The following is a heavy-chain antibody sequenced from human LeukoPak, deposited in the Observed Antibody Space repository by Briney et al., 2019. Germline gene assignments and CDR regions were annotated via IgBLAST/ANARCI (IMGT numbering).Heavy chain of an antibody. Sequence: WASVKVSCKTSGYPFSGFYTHWVRQAPGQGLEWMGWINPNSGGTNYAQKYQGRVTMTRDTSTSTAYMELSRLRSGDTAVYWCSTRFEGDYWGQGTLVTVSS. CDR1: GYPFSGFY. CDR3: STRFEGDY. J-gene: IGHJ4*02. V-gene: IGHV1-2*02. CDR2: INPNSGGT.